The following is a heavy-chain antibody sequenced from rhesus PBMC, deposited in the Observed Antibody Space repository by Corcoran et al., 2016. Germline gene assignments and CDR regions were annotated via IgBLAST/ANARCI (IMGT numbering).Heavy chain of an antibody. D-gene: IGHD3-3*01. J-gene: IGHJ6*01. CDR2: ISNGGGST. Sequence: EVQLVESGGGLVQPGGSLRLSCAASGFTFSSYGMSWVRQATGKGLEWFSFISNGGGSTYYSDSVKGRFTISRDNSKNTLSLQMNSLRAEDTAVYYCAKDGIGLVNSYGLDSWGQGVVVTVSS. CDR3: AKDGIGLVNSYGLDS. V-gene: IGHV3S5*01. CDR1: GFTFSSYG.